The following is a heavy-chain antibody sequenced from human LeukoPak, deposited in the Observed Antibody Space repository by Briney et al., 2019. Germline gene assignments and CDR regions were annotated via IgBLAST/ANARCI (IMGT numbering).Heavy chain of an antibody. CDR3: ARTTYYYYGMDV. CDR2: INPNSGGT. Sequence: ASVKVSCRASGYTFTGYYMHWVRQAPGQGLEWMGWINPNSGGTNYAQKFQGRVTMTRDTSISTAYMELSRLRSDDTAVYYCARTTYYYYGMDVWGQGTTVTVSS. CDR1: GYTFTGYY. J-gene: IGHJ6*02. V-gene: IGHV1-2*02. D-gene: IGHD1-1*01.